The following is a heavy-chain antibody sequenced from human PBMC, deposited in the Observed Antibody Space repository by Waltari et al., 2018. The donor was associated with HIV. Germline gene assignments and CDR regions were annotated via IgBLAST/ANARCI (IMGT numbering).Heavy chain of an antibody. D-gene: IGHD3-10*01. Sequence: EVQLVESGGGLVKPGGSLRLSCAASGFTFSSHSMNWVRQAQGKGLEWVSSISSSSYIYYADSVKGRFTISRDNAKNSLYLQMNSLRAEDTAVYYCARDKAYGSFKVAFDIWGQGTMVTVSS. J-gene: IGHJ3*02. CDR3: ARDKAYGSFKVAFDI. V-gene: IGHV3-21*01. CDR2: ISSSSYI. CDR1: GFTFSSHS.